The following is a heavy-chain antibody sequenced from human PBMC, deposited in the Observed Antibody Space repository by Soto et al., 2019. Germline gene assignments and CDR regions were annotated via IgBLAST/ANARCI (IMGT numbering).Heavy chain of an antibody. CDR3: ARVVLGPVGDYDTGGAFDI. J-gene: IGHJ3*02. CDR2: TYYRSKWYN. V-gene: IGHV6-1*01. CDR1: GDSVSRNSAA. Sequence: PSQTLSLTCAISGDSVSRNSAAWNWIRQSPSRGLEWLGRTYYRSKWYNDYAVSVKSRITINPDTSKNQFSLQLNSVTPEDTAVYYCARVVLGPVGDYDTGGAFDIWGQGTMVTVSS. D-gene: IGHD4-17*01.